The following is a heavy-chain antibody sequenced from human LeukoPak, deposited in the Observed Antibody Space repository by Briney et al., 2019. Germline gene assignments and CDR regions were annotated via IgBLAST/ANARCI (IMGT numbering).Heavy chain of an antibody. J-gene: IGHJ4*02. CDR1: GYTFTSYD. CDR2: MNPNSGDT. V-gene: IGHV1-8*01. CDR3: ARGGSSWYRIDY. D-gene: IGHD6-13*01. Sequence: ASVKVSCKASGYTFTSYDINWVRQATGQGLEWMGWMNPNSGDTGYAQKFQGRVTMTRNTSISTAYMELSSLRSEDTAVYYCARGGSSWYRIDYWGQGTLVTVSS.